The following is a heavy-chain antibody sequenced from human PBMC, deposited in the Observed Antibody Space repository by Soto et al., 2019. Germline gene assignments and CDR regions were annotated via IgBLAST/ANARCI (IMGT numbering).Heavy chain of an antibody. D-gene: IGHD2-15*01. J-gene: IGHJ1*01. CDR2: IIPIFGTA. CDR1: GGTFSSYA. Sequence: QVQLVQSGAEVKKPGSSVKVSCKASGGTFSSYAISWVRQAPGQGLEWMGGIIPIFGTANYAQKFQGRVTITADEAPSTAYMELSSLGSEDTAVYYCARGYCSGGSCYSQYCQHWGQGTLVTVSS. CDR3: ARGYCSGGSCYSQYCQH. V-gene: IGHV1-69*12.